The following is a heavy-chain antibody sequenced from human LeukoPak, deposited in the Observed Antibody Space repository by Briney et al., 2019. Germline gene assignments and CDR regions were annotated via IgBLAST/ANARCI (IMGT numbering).Heavy chain of an antibody. CDR3: AKGGYNFAFDY. Sequence: GGSLRLSCAASGFTFSSYAMSWVRQAPGKGLEWVSSIGDSGGSTYYADSVKGRFTISRDNSKNTLYLQMNSLRAEDTAVYYCAKGGYNFAFDYWGQGTLVTVSS. CDR1: GFTFSSYA. J-gene: IGHJ4*02. CDR2: IGDSGGST. D-gene: IGHD5-12*01. V-gene: IGHV3-23*01.